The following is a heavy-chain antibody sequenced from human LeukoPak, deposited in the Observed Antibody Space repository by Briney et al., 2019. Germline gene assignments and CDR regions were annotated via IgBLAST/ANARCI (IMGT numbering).Heavy chain of an antibody. CDR3: ARDHYDFWSGYYKPVDY. CDR2: ISAYNGNT. D-gene: IGHD3-3*01. J-gene: IGHJ4*02. V-gene: IGHV1-18*01. CDR1: GYTFTSYG. Sequence: ASVKVSCKASGYTFTSYGISWVRQAPGQGLEWMGWISAYNGNTNYAQKLQGRVTMTTDTSTSTAYMELRSLRSDDTAVYYCARDHYDFWSGYYKPVDYWGQGTLVTVSS.